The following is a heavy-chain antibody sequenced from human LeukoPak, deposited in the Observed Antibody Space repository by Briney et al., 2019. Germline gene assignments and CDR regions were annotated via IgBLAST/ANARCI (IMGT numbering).Heavy chain of an antibody. J-gene: IGHJ4*02. Sequence: SETLSLTCTVSGYSISSGYYWGWIRQPPGKGLEWIVSIYNSGSTYYNPSLKSRVTISVDTSKNQFSLKLSSVTAADTAVYYCARRGYYGSGSPSDYWGQGTLVTVSS. D-gene: IGHD3-10*01. CDR1: GYSISSGYY. CDR3: ARRGYYGSGSPSDY. CDR2: IYNSGST. V-gene: IGHV4-38-2*02.